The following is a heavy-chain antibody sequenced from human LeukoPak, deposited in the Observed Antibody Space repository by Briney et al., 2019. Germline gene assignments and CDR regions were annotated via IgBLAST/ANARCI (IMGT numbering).Heavy chain of an antibody. J-gene: IGHJ4*02. Sequence: GGSLRLSCAASGFTFSDYWMTWVRQAPGKGLEWVANIKQDGSEKYYVDSVKGRFTISRGNAKNSLYLQMNSLRAEDTAVYYCASRSGYFDCWGQGTLVTVSS. CDR2: IKQDGSEK. D-gene: IGHD3-3*01. CDR1: GFTFSDYW. V-gene: IGHV3-7*01. CDR3: ASRSGYFDC.